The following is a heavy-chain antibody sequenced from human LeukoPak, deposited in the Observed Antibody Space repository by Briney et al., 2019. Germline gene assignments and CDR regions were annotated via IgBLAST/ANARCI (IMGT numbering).Heavy chain of an antibody. Sequence: GGSLRLSCAASGFTFRNYAMSWVRQAPGKGLEWVSLIGGQGTTTFYADSVKGRFTISRDNYKNTVYIQMNSLRVEDTAIYYCAKGNNYYDSSGHYGYWGQGTLVTVSS. CDR2: IGGQGTTT. J-gene: IGHJ4*02. V-gene: IGHV3-23*01. CDR1: GFTFRNYA. CDR3: AKGNNYYDSSGHYGY. D-gene: IGHD3-22*01.